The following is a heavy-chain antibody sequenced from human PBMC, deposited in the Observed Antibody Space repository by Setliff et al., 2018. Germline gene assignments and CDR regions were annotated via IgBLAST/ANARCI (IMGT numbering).Heavy chain of an antibody. D-gene: IGHD6-6*01. CDR3: ARGEYTSLPSGVYYHMDV. Sequence: GASVKVSCKASGYTFSSYAMNWVRQAPGRGLEWMGWINTNTGNPTYAQGFTGRFVFSLDTSGSTTYLQISSLKAEDTAVYYCARGEYTSLPSGVYYHMDVWGKGTTVTVSS. CDR1: GYTFSSYA. J-gene: IGHJ6*03. V-gene: IGHV7-4-1*02. CDR2: INTNTGNP.